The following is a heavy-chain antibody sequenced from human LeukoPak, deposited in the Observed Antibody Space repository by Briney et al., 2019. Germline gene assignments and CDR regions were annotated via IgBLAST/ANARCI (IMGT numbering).Heavy chain of an antibody. D-gene: IGHD1-26*01. CDR3: ATTLPLVVGATWWFDP. Sequence: GASVKVSCKASGYTFTGYYMHWVRQAPGQGLEWMGWINPNSGGTNYAQKLQGRVTMTEDTSTDTAYMELSSLRSEDTAVYYCATTLPLVVGATWWFDPWGQGTLVTVSS. V-gene: IGHV1-2*02. CDR2: INPNSGGT. CDR1: GYTFTGYY. J-gene: IGHJ5*02.